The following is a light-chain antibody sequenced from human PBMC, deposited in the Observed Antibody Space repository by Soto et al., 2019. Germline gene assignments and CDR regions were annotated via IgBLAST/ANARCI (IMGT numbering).Light chain of an antibody. CDR2: GAS. V-gene: IGKV3-20*01. J-gene: IGKJ2*01. Sequence: EIVLVQSPGTLSLSPGERDTLSCRASQSVSNNYLAWYQQKPGQAPRLLIYGASSRATGVPDRFSGSGTGTDFSLTITRLEPEDFAVYYCQQYGVSPLMFTFGQGTKVGVK. CDR1: QSVSNNY. CDR3: QQYGVSPLMFT.